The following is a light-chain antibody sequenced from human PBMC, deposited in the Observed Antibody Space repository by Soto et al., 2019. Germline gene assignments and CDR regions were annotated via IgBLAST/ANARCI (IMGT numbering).Light chain of an antibody. Sequence: DIQMTQSPSTLSASVGDTVTITCRASQTISGWLAWYQQRPGKAPRVLISGASNLQSGVPSRFSGSGSGTDFTLTISSLQPEDFASYFCQHTFNSPPWTFGQGTKVDI. J-gene: IGKJ1*01. V-gene: IGKV1-5*01. CDR3: QHTFNSPPWT. CDR1: QTISGW. CDR2: GAS.